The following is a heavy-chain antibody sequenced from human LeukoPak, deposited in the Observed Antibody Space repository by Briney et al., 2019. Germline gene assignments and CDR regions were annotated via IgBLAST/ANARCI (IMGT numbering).Heavy chain of an antibody. J-gene: IGHJ6*02. CDR2: IYYSGST. CDR1: GGSISSYY. D-gene: IGHD3-3*01. Sequence: PSETLSLTCTVSGGSISSYYWSWIRQPPGKGLEWIGYIYYSGSTNYNPSLKSRVTISVDTSKNQFSLKLSSVTAADTAVYYCARGGITIFGVAYGMDVWGQGTTVTVSS. V-gene: IGHV4-59*12. CDR3: ARGGITIFGVAYGMDV.